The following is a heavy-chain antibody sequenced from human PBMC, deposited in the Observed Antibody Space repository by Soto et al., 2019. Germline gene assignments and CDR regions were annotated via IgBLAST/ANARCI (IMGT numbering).Heavy chain of an antibody. V-gene: IGHV4-59*01. D-gene: IGHD3-10*01. J-gene: IGHJ6*02. Sequence: PSETLSLTCTVSGGSISSYYWSWIRQPPGKGLEWIGYTYYSGSTNYNPSLKSRVTISVDTSKNQFSLKLSSVTAADTAVYYCARWGITMVRDYGMDVWGQGTTVTVSS. CDR2: TYYSGST. CDR3: ARWGITMVRDYGMDV. CDR1: GGSISSYY.